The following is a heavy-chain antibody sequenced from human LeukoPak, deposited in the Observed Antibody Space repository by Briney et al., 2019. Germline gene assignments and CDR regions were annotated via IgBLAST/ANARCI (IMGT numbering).Heavy chain of an antibody. CDR2: INPNSGGT. Sequence: ASVKVSCKASGYTFTAYYIYWVRQAPGQGLEWMGWINPNSGGTYYAQKFQGRVTMTRDTSISTAYMELSRLSSDDTAVYFCARDWREALGPRWFDPWGQGALVSVSS. CDR3: ARDWREALGPRWFDP. D-gene: IGHD3-3*01. J-gene: IGHJ5*02. V-gene: IGHV1-2*02. CDR1: GYTFTAYY.